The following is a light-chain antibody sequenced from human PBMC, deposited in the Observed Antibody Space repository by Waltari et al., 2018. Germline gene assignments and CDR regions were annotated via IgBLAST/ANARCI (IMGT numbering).Light chain of an antibody. CDR1: QSVGTW. V-gene: IGKV1-5*03. CDR2: MAS. Sequence: DIQMTQSPYTLSASVGARVTISCRASQSVGTWLAWYQQKPGKAPKLLIYMASSFDSGVPSRFSGSGSGTDFTLTISSLQPDDFATYSCQQYSSFSTFGQGTKV. CDR3: QQYSSFST. J-gene: IGKJ2*01.